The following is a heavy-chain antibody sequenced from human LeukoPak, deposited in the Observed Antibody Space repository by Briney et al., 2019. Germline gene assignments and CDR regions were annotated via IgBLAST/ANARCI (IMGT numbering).Heavy chain of an antibody. Sequence: SETLSLTCTVSGGSISGYYWSWIRQPPGKGLEWIGYISYSGSTNYNPSLKSRVAISIDTSMNQFSLKLSSVTAADTAVYYCARLYDSSGYYYGPLDYWGQGTLVTVSS. J-gene: IGHJ4*02. CDR3: ARLYDSSGYYYGPLDY. D-gene: IGHD3-22*01. V-gene: IGHV4-59*08. CDR2: ISYSGST. CDR1: GGSISGYY.